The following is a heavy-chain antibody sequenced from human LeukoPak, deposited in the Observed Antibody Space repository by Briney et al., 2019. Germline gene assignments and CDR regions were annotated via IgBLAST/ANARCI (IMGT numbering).Heavy chain of an antibody. CDR1: GYTFTSYY. CDR2: INPRSGST. V-gene: IGHV1-46*01. Sequence: ASVKVSYKASGYTFTSYYMHWARQAPRQGLEWMGIINPRSGSTSYAQKFQGRVTMTRDTSTSTVYMELSSLRSEDTAVYYCARGSSGSGSYYTFDYWGQGTLVTVSS. J-gene: IGHJ4*02. CDR3: ARGSSGSGSYYTFDY. D-gene: IGHD3-10*01.